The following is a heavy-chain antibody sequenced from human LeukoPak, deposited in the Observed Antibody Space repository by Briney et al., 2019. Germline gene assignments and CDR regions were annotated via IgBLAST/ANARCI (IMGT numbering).Heavy chain of an antibody. CDR1: GYTFTGYY. D-gene: IGHD2-15*01. CDR2: INPNSGGT. J-gene: IGHJ4*02. Sequence: ASVKVSCKASGYTFTGYYMHWVRQAPGQGLEWMGWINPNSGGTNYAQKCQGRVTMTRDTSISTAYMELSRLRSDDTAVYYCAREGYCSGGSCLLFDYWGQGTLVTVSS. V-gene: IGHV1-2*02. CDR3: AREGYCSGGSCLLFDY.